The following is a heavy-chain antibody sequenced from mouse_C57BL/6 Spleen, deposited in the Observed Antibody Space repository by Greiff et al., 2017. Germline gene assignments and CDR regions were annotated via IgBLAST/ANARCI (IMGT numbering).Heavy chain of an antibody. CDR2: IYPRSGNT. Sequence: QVQLQQSGAELARPGASVKLSCKASGYTFTSYGISWVKQRTGQGLEWIGEIYPRSGNTYYNEKFKGKATLTADKSSSTAYMELRSLTSEDSAVYFCARSVITTVVDYYAMDYWGQGTSVTVSS. D-gene: IGHD1-1*01. V-gene: IGHV1-81*01. J-gene: IGHJ4*01. CDR1: GYTFTSYG. CDR3: ARSVITTVVDYYAMDY.